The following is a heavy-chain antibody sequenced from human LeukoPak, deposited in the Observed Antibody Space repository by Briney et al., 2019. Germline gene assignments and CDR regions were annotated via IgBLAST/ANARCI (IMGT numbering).Heavy chain of an antibody. CDR2: IYTSGST. D-gene: IGHD2-21*02. CDR1: GGSISSYY. V-gene: IGHV4-4*07. CDR3: SRDSEDTLGGVVVTAIDRPYDAFDI. Sequence: SETLSLTCTVSGGSISSYYWSWIRQPAGKGLEWIGRIYTSGSTNYNPSRKSRVTIPVDKSKNQFSLKLSSVTAADQAAYYRSRDSEDTLGGVVVTAIDRPYDAFDIWGHGTMVTVSS. J-gene: IGHJ3*02.